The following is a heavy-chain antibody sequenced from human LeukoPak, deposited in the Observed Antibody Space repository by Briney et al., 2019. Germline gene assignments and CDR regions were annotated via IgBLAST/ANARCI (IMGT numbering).Heavy chain of an antibody. CDR2: ISVYNGNT. CDR1: GYTFTSYG. D-gene: IGHD6-19*01. V-gene: IGHV1-18*01. J-gene: IGHJ4*02. CDR3: ARPRVAGSFDY. Sequence: AAVKVSCKASGYTFTSYGISWVRQAPGQGLERMGWISVYNGNTNYAQKLSGRVTMTTDTSTTTGYMELRSLRSDDTAVYYCARPRVAGSFDYWGQGTLVTVSS.